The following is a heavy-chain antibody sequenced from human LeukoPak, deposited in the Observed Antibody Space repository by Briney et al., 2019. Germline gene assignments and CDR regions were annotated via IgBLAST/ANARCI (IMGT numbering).Heavy chain of an antibody. CDR2: INNSGGST. J-gene: IGHJ4*02. Sequence: GGSLRLSCAASGFTFSSYAMTWVRQAPGKGLEWVSDINNSGGSTYYADSVKGRFTISRDNSKNTLYLQMNSLRVEDTAVYYCAKFTGGSYYYSPIDYWGQGTLVTVSS. V-gene: IGHV3-23*01. D-gene: IGHD1-26*01. CDR3: AKFTGGSYYYSPIDY. CDR1: GFTFSSYA.